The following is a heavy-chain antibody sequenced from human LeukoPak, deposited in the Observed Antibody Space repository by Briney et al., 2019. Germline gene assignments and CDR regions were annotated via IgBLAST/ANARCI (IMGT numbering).Heavy chain of an antibody. CDR2: IYDSGST. J-gene: IGHJ2*01. D-gene: IGHD6-19*01. CDR1: GGSITSYY. V-gene: IGHV4-59*01. CDR3: ARSPGQGHSSGWYLNWYFDL. Sequence: SETLSLTCTVSGGSITSYYWSWIRRSPGKGLEWIGYIYDSGSTNYSPSFKSRVTISVDTSNNQFSLKLTSVSAADTAVYYCARSPGQGHSSGWYLNWYFDLWGRGTLVTVSS.